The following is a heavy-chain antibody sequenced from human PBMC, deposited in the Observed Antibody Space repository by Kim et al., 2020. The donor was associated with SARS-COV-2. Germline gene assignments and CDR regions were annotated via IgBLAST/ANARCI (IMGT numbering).Heavy chain of an antibody. J-gene: IGHJ4*02. D-gene: IGHD4-17*01. CDR2: MNPNSGNT. Sequence: ASVKVSCKASGYTFSSFDINWVRQATGQGLEWVGWMNPNSGNTGPAQKFQGRLTMTRNTSITTAYMELSSLRSEDTAVYFCARRNTVTTRTLDFWGQGTLVTVPS. CDR3: ARRNTVTTRTLDF. CDR1: GYTFSSFD. V-gene: IGHV1-8*01.